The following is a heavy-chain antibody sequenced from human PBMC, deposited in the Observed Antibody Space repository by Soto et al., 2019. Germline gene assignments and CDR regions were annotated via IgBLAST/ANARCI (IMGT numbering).Heavy chain of an antibody. Sequence: SETLSLTCTVSGGSISSYYWSWIRQPPGKGLEWIGYIYYSGSTDYNPSLKSRVTISVDTSKNQFSLKLSSVTAADTAVYYCARVVDSREWLLYQENYYYYYTDVWGKGTTVTVSS. D-gene: IGHD3-3*01. CDR2: IYYSGST. CDR3: ARVVDSREWLLYQENYYYYYTDV. V-gene: IGHV4-59*01. CDR1: GGSISSYY. J-gene: IGHJ6*03.